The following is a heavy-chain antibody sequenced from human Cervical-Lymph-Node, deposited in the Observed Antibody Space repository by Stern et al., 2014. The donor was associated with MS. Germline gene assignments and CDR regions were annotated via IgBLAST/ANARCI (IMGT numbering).Heavy chain of an antibody. CDR3: ARVHKSGWLT. CDR1: GGSIRRSDYY. D-gene: IGHD6-19*01. J-gene: IGHJ4*02. Sequence: QVQLQESDPGLVKVSETLSLTCTVSGGSIRRSDYYWGWISQPPGKGLKWIGSIYYSGTTYSNRSLKSRVTISVDTPKNQFSLQLSSVTAADTSVYYCARVHKSGWLTWGQGTLVNVSS. CDR2: IYYSGTT. V-gene: IGHV4-39*01.